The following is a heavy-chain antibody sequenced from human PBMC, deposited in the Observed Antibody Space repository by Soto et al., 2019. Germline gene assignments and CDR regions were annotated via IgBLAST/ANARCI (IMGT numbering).Heavy chain of an antibody. CDR1: GYTFTSYG. D-gene: IGHD6-13*01. CDR2: ISAYNGNT. V-gene: IGHV1-18*01. J-gene: IGHJ6*02. Sequence: QVQLVQSGAEVKKPGASVKVSCKASGYTFTSYGISWVRQAPGQGLEWMGWISAYNGNTNYAQKLQGRVTMTTDTSTITYDMELRRLRADDTAVYYCARDEGLDPGSSSRWPWYYYYGMDVWGQGPTVTVSS. CDR3: ARDEGLDPGSSSRWPWYYYYGMDV.